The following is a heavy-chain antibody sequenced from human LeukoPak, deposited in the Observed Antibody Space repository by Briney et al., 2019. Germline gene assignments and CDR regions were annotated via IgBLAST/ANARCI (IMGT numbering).Heavy chain of an antibody. J-gene: IGHJ4*02. Sequence: GGSLRLSCAASGFTFSSYTMSWVRQAPGKGLEWVSAISHTSEYTYHADSVKGRFTISRDNSKNTLYLQMNSLRAEDAAMYYCAKGSSAGRPYYFDYWGQGTLVTVSS. CDR1: GFTFSSYT. D-gene: IGHD3-10*01. CDR2: ISHTSEYT. CDR3: AKGSSAGRPYYFDY. V-gene: IGHV3-23*01.